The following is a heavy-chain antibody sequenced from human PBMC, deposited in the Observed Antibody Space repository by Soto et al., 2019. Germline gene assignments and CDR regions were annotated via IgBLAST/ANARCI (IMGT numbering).Heavy chain of an antibody. D-gene: IGHD3-3*01. CDR2: IRSKAYGGTT. J-gene: IGHJ4*02. V-gene: IGHV3-49*03. CDR1: GFTFGDYA. Sequence: GGSLRLSCTASGFTFGDYAMSWFRQAPGKGLEWVGFIRSKAYGGTTEYAASVKGRFTISRDDSKSIAYLQMNSLKTEDTAVYYCTVGVLRFLGERWPKFDYWGQGTLVTVSS. CDR3: TVGVLRFLGERWPKFDY.